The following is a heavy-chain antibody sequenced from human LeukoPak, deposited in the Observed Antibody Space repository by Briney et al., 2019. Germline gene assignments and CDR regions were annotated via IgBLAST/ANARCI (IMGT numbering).Heavy chain of an antibody. CDR3: ARDLITMVRGVTDY. CDR1: GYMFTNYA. V-gene: IGHV1-18*01. Sequence: ASVKVSCKASGYMFTNYAMNWVRQAPGQGLEWMGWISAYNGNTNYAQKLQGRVTMTTDTSTSTAYMELRSLRSDDTAVYYCARDLITMVRGVTDYWGQGTLVTVSS. J-gene: IGHJ4*02. D-gene: IGHD3-10*01. CDR2: ISAYNGNT.